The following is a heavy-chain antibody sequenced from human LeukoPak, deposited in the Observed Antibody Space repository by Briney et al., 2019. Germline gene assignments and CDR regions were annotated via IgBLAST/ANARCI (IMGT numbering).Heavy chain of an antibody. D-gene: IGHD3-22*01. V-gene: IGHV4-30-2*01. J-gene: IGHJ3*01. CDR1: GGSISSGGYS. CDR3: ARGGRDYYDSSGKGDDAFDV. Sequence: SETLSLTCAVSGGSISSGGYSWSWIRQPPGKGLEWIGYIYHSGSTYYNPSLKSRVTISVDRSKNQFSLKLSSVTAADTAVYYCARGGRDYYDSSGKGDDAFDVWGQGTMVTVSS. CDR2: IYHSGST.